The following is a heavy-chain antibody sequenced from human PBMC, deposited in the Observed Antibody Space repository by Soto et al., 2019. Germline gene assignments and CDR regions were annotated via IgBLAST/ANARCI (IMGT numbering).Heavy chain of an antibody. J-gene: IGHJ3*01. D-gene: IGHD3-22*01. CDR1: GASMSSSY. V-gene: IGHV4-59*01. Sequence: KPSETLSLTCTVSGASMSSSYWSWIRQSPGKGLEWIGYVSYSGSTNYNPSLKSRVTISVDTSKNQFSLKLGSATAADTALYSCARGYYDSSGQSNTFDVWGQGTMVTVSS. CDR3: ARGYYDSSGQSNTFDV. CDR2: VSYSGST.